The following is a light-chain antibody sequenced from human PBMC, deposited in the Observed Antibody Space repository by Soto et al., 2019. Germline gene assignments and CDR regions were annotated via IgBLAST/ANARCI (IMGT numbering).Light chain of an antibody. CDR2: GAS. CDR1: QSVSSN. CDR3: QQYGNSFVG. V-gene: IGKV3-20*01. J-gene: IGKJ1*01. Sequence: EIVMTQSPAILSASPGEPATLSWRASQSVSSNLAWYQHKPGQAPRLLIYGASSRATGIPDRFSGSGSGTDFTLIISRLEPEDFAVYYCQQYGNSFVGFGQGTKVDIK.